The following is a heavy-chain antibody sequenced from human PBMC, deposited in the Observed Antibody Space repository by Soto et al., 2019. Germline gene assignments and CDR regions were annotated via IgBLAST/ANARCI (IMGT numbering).Heavy chain of an antibody. CDR2: ITDSGTGT. Sequence: EVHLLESGGGLVHPGESLRLSCGASGFTFSSCVMTWVRQAPGKGLEWVSCITDSGTGTYYADSVKGRFAISRDNSKNTMYLQMNNLRAEDTGVYYCAKGLINGRWYAEDWGQGTLVTDSS. J-gene: IGHJ4*02. CDR1: GFTFSSCV. CDR3: AKGLINGRWYAED. D-gene: IGHD6-13*01. V-gene: IGHV3-23*01.